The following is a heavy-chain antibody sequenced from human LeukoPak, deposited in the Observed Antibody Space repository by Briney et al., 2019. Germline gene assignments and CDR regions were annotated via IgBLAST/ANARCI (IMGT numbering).Heavy chain of an antibody. CDR2: ISYDGSNK. J-gene: IGHJ4*02. D-gene: IGHD6-19*01. CDR3: ARAPSGFDY. V-gene: IGHV3-30*03. CDR1: GFTFSSYS. Sequence: EPGRSLRLSCAASGFTFSSYSIHWVRQAPGKGLEWVAVISYDGSNKYYADSVKGRFTISRDNSKNTLYLEMNSLRTEDTAVYYCARAPSGFDYWGQGTLVTVSS.